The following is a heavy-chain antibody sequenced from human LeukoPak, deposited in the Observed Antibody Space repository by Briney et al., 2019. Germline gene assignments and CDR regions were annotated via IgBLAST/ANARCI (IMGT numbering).Heavy chain of an antibody. J-gene: IGHJ3*02. CDR2: NSGSGGST. CDR1: GFTFSTCA. Sequence: GGSLRLSCAASGFTFSTCAMSWVRQAPGKGLEWVSGNSGSGGSTYYGDSVKGRFTISRDNSKNTLYLQMNSLRAEDTAVYYCAKDRRVGATKGLGAFDKWGQGTMVIVSS. V-gene: IGHV3-23*01. D-gene: IGHD1-26*01. CDR3: AKDRRVGATKGLGAFDK.